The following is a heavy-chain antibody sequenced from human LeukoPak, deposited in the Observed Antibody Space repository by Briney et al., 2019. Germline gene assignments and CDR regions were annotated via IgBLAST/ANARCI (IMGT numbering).Heavy chain of an antibody. CDR1: GFTFTSSA. CDR2: IVVGSGNT. CDR3: AASPPGLYDSSGYCPRTLCMDV. D-gene: IGHD3-22*01. J-gene: IGHJ6*02. V-gene: IGHV1-58*02. Sequence: ASVKVSCKASGFTFTSSAMQWVRQARGQRLEWIGWIVVGSGNTNYAQKFQESVTITRDMSTSTAYMELSSLRSEDTPVYYCAASPPGLYDSSGYCPRTLCMDVWGQGTTVTVSS.